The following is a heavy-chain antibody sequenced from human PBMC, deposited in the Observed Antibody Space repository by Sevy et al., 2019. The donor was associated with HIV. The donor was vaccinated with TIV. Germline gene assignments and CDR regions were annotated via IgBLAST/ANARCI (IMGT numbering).Heavy chain of an antibody. CDR1: GYTFTSYG. CDR2: ISAYNGNT. Sequence: VKVSCKASGYTFTSYGISWVRQAPGQGLEWMGWISAYNGNTNYAQKLQGRVTMTTDTSTSTAYMELRSLRSDDTAVYYCARDRGGWVSPDAFDIGDQGTMVTVSS. J-gene: IGHJ3*02. D-gene: IGHD3-10*01. CDR3: ARDRGGWVSPDAFDI. V-gene: IGHV1-18*01.